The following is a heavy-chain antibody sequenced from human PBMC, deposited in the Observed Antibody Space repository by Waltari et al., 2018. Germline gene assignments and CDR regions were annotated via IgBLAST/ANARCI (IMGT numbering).Heavy chain of an antibody. Sequence: QVQLVQSGAEVTKPGASVKVSCKASGYTFTSYAMHWVRQAPGQRLEWMGWINAGNGNTKYSQKFQGRVTITRDTSASTAYMELSSLRSEDTAVYYCARDLRDDYGDWEYFDYWGQGTLVTVSS. V-gene: IGHV1-3*01. CDR3: ARDLRDDYGDWEYFDY. J-gene: IGHJ4*02. CDR1: GYTFTSYA. D-gene: IGHD4-17*01. CDR2: INAGNGNT.